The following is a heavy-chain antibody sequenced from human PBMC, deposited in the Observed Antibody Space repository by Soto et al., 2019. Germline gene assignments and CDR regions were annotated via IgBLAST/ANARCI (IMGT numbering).Heavy chain of an antibody. CDR1: GGSISSGGYS. CDR2: IYYSGST. D-gene: IGHD6-13*01. J-gene: IGHJ6*02. V-gene: IGHV4-61*08. CDR3: ARVAAAGVYYYYYYGMDV. Sequence: SETLSLTCAVSGGSISSGGYSWSWIRQPPGKGLEWIGYIYYSGSTNYNPSLKSRVTISVDTSKNQFSLKLSSVTAADTAVYYCARVAAAGVYYYYYYGMDVWGQGTTVTV.